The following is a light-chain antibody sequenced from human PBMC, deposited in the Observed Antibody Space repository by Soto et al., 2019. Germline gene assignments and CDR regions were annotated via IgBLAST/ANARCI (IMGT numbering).Light chain of an antibody. CDR3: HHYCSSPPYT. V-gene: IGKV3-20*01. Sequence: EVVLTQSPGTLSLSPGERATLSCRASQTVSSSYSAWYLQKPGQAPRLLIYGASNRASGIPDRFSGSGSGTDFTLTINRLESESFAVYYCHHYCSSPPYTFGQGAKLDI. CDR1: QTVSSSY. CDR2: GAS. J-gene: IGKJ2*01.